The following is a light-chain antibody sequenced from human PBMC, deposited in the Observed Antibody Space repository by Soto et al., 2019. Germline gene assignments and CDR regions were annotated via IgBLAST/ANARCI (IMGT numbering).Light chain of an antibody. J-gene: IGKJ5*01. CDR2: GAS. CDR1: QSVYLN. CDR3: QQYNNRPPIT. V-gene: IGKV3-15*01. Sequence: EIMMTQSPGTLSESPGEGATLSCTASQSVYLNLAWYQQKPGQPPRLLLYGASTRSTGIPVRFRGSGSWTAVTLPISSLEAEDYAGYYCQQYNNRPPITFGRGTRLEIK.